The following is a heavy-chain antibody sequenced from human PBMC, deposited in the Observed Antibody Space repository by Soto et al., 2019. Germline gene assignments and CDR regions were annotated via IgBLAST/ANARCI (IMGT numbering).Heavy chain of an antibody. CDR1: GGSINSGNHY. D-gene: IGHD1-20*01. CDR3: ARLSITSNGGWFDP. J-gene: IGHJ5*02. CDR2: ISYSGNT. Sequence: SETLSLTCTVSGGSINSGNHYWNWIRQHPGKGLEWIGYISYSGNTSYNPSLRSRVTISVDTSKNQFSLKLSSVTAADTAVFYCARLSITSNGGWFDPWGQGTLVTVSS. V-gene: IGHV4-31*03.